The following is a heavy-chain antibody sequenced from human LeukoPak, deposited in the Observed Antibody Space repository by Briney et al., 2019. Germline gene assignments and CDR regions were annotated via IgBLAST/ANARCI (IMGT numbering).Heavy chain of an antibody. CDR2: INHSGST. CDR1: GGSISSGGYY. V-gene: IGHV4-39*07. Sequence: SETLSLTCTVSGGSISSGGYYWSWIRQHPGKGLEWIGEINHSGSTNYNPSLKSRVTISVDTSKNQFSLKLSSVTAADTAVYYCARGRVGMDVWGQGTTVTVSS. J-gene: IGHJ6*02. CDR3: ARGRVGMDV.